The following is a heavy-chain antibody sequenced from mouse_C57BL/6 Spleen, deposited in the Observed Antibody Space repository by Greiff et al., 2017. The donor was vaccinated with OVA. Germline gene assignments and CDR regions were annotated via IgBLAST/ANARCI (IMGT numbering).Heavy chain of an antibody. CDR2: IHPSDSDS. CDR1: GYTFTSYW. J-gene: IGHJ3*01. D-gene: IGHD1-1*01. Sequence: QVQLQQPGAELVKPGASVKVSCKASGYTFTSYWMHWVKQRPGQGLEWLGRIHPSDSDSNYNQKFKGKATLTVDKSSSTAYIQLSSLTSEYSAVYYCAIDYGSSLFAYWGQGTLVTVSA. V-gene: IGHV1-74*01. CDR3: AIDYGSSLFAY.